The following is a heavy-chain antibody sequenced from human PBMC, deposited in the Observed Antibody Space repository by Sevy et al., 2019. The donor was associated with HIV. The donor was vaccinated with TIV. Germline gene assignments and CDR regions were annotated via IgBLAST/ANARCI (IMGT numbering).Heavy chain of an antibody. V-gene: IGHV1-24*01. Sequence: ASVKVSCKVSGYTLSELSMHWVRQPPGKGLEWMGRFDPDDGETIYAQRFQGRVTMTGDTFAETAYMELSSLRSEDTAMYYCATAREYYSDNSGYLDYWGQGTPVTVSS. CDR2: FDPDDGET. CDR1: GYTLSELS. D-gene: IGHD3-22*01. CDR3: ATAREYYSDNSGYLDY. J-gene: IGHJ4*02.